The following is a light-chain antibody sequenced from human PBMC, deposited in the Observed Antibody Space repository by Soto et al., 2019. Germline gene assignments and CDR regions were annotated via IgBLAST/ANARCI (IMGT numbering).Light chain of an antibody. CDR1: QSVSFY. CDR3: QQRSNWPLT. Sequence: EIVLTQSPATLSLSPGGRATLSCRASQSVSFYLAWYQQKPGQAPRLLIYDASNRATGIPARFSGSGSGTDFTLTISSLEPEDFAVYYCQQRSNWPLTFGGGTKVEIK. V-gene: IGKV3-11*01. J-gene: IGKJ4*01. CDR2: DAS.